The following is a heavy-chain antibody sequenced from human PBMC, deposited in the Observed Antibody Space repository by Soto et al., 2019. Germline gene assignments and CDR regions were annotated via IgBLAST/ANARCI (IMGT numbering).Heavy chain of an antibody. CDR3: ASLCYCISSSRHNSLYS. J-gene: IGHJ5*01. CDR1: GFTFSSYG. Sequence: GGSLKLSCAASGFTFSSYGMHWVRRAPGKGLEWVAVIWYGGSNKYYADSVKGRFTISRDNSKNTLYLQMNSLRAKDTAVYYCASLCYCISSSRHNSLYSWGQGTLVTVSS. D-gene: IGHD2-2*01. V-gene: IGHV3-33*01. CDR2: IWYGGSNK.